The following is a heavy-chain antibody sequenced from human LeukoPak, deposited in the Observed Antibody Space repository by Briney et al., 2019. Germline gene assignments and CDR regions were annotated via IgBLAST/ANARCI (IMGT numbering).Heavy chain of an antibody. Sequence: GGSLRLSCSASGFTVSSNYMSWVRQAPGKGLEWVSVIYSGGNTYYADSVKGRFTISRDNSKNTLYLQMNDLRAEDTAVYYAARGRLYYGSGSPTDFEYWGQGTLVTVSS. CDR1: GFTVSSNY. CDR3: ARGRLYYGSGSPTDFEY. CDR2: IYSGGNT. D-gene: IGHD3-10*01. J-gene: IGHJ4*02. V-gene: IGHV3-66*01.